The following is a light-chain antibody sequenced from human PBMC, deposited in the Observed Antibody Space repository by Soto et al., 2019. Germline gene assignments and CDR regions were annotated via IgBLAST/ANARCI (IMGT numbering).Light chain of an antibody. CDR3: QQYGSSPVT. J-gene: IGKJ4*01. V-gene: IGKV3-20*01. Sequence: EIVLTQSPGTLSLSPGERATLSCRASQDLSSSYLAWYQQKPGQAPRLLTYGASSRATGIPDRFSAGGSGTDFSLTISGLEPEDFAVYYCQQYGSSPVTFGGGTKVEIK. CDR1: QDLSSSY. CDR2: GAS.